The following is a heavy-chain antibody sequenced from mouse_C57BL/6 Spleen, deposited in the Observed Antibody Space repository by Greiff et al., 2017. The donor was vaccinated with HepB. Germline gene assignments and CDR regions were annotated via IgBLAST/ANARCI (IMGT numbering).Heavy chain of an antibody. CDR1: GYTFTDYY. J-gene: IGHJ2*01. CDR3: ARGAYGKYFDY. CDR2: INPYNGGT. Sequence: EVQLQQSGPVLVKPGASVKMSCKASGYTFTDYYMNWVKQSHGKSLEWIGVINPYNGGTSYNQKFKGKATLTVDKSSSTAYMELNSLTSEDSAVYYCARGAYGKYFDYLGQGTTLTVSS. D-gene: IGHD2-1*01. V-gene: IGHV1-19*01.